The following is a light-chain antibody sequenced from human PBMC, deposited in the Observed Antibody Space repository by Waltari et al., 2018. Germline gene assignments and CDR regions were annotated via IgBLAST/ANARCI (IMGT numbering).Light chain of an antibody. CDR2: DAS. V-gene: IGKV3-20*01. CDR1: QSVSKF. Sequence: PGERATLSCRASQSVSKFLAWYQQKPGQAPRLLIYDASTRATGIPDRFSATGWGTDFSLSISRLEPEDFAVYYCQKYGTLPATFGQGTKVQMK. CDR3: QKYGTLPAT. J-gene: IGKJ1*01.